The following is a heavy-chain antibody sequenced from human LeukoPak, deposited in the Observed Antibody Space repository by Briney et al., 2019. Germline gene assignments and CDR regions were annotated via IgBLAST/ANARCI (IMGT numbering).Heavy chain of an antibody. CDR3: ARRPIVGVPAPIDY. Sequence: ASVKVSCKASGYTFADYYIHWVRQAPGQGLEWMGLINPNTGGTNYAQKFQGSVTMTRDTSITTAYMELSRLRSDDTAVYYCARRPIVGVPAPIDYWGQGNLVTVSS. CDR2: INPNTGGT. V-gene: IGHV1-2*02. J-gene: IGHJ4*02. D-gene: IGHD2-2*01. CDR1: GYTFADYY.